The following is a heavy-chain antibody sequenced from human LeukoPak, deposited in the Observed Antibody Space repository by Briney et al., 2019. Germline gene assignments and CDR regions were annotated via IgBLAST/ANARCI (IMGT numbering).Heavy chain of an antibody. V-gene: IGHV5-51*01. CDR1: GYSFTSYW. CDR2: IYPGDSDT. CDR3: ARAGIVGATSFDY. J-gene: IGHJ4*02. Sequence: HGESLKIFFKGSGYSFTSYWIGWVRQMPGKGLEWMGIIYPGDSDTRYSPSFQGQVTISADKSISTAYLQWSSLKASDTAMYYCARAGIVGATSFDYWGQGTLLTVSS. D-gene: IGHD1-26*01.